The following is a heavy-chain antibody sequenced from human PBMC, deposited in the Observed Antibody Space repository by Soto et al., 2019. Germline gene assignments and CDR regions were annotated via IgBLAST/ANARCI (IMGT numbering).Heavy chain of an antibody. J-gene: IGHJ4*02. CDR3: ASGGYMARGVIISPNFDY. V-gene: IGHV1-69*13. Sequence: SVKVSCKASGGTFSSYAISWVRQAPGQGLEWMGGIIPIFGTANYAQKFQGRVTITADESTSTAYMELSSLRSEDTAVYYCASGGYMARGVIISPNFDYWGQGTLVTVSS. D-gene: IGHD3-10*01. CDR2: IIPIFGTA. CDR1: GGTFSSYA.